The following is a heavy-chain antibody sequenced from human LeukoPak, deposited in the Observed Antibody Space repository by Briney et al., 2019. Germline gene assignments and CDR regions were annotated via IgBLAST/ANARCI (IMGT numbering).Heavy chain of an antibody. J-gene: IGHJ4*02. CDR3: ARDEGSGSYYNGKHYFDY. CDR2: IIPISGTA. D-gene: IGHD3-10*01. CDR1: GGTFSSYA. Sequence: GASVKVSCKASGGTFSSYAISWVRQAPGQGLEWMGGIIPISGTANYAQKFQGRVTITADESTSTAYMELSSLRSEDTAVYYCARDEGSGSYYNGKHYFDYWGQGTLVTVSS. V-gene: IGHV1-69*13.